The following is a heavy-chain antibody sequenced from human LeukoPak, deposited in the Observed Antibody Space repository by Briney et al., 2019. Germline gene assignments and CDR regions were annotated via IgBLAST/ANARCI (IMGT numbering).Heavy chain of an antibody. CDR1: GYTFTSNY. CDR2: INPSGGTT. J-gene: IGHJ3*02. CDR3: TRGVGVTIFGVGRQAFDI. Sequence: ASVKVSCKASGYTFTSNYMYWVRQAPGQGLEWMGIINPSGGTTRYAQKFQGRVTMTRDTSTSTLYMELSSLRSEDTAVYYCTRGVGVTIFGVGRQAFDIWGQGTMVTVSS. D-gene: IGHD3-3*01. V-gene: IGHV1-46*03.